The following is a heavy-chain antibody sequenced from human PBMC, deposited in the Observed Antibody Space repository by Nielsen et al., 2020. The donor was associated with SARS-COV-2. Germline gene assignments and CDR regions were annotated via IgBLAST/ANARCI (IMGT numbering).Heavy chain of an antibody. J-gene: IGHJ4*02. V-gene: IGHV4-38-2*02. CDR2: IYHSGST. CDR3: ARESGLDTTDN. D-gene: IGHD3/OR15-3a*01. Sequence: GSLRLSCTVSGYSISSGYYWGWIRQPPGKGLEWIGSIYHSGSTYYNPSLKSRVTISMDASKNQFSLKMSSVTAADTAVYYCARESGLDTTDNWGQGVLVTVSS. CDR1: GYSISSGYY.